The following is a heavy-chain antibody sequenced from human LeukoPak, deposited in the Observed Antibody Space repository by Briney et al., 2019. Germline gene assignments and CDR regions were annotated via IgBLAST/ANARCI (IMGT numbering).Heavy chain of an antibody. CDR3: AKSYCGSTSCSAYYYYYYMDV. Sequence: GGSLRLSCAASGFTFSSYAMSWVRQAPGKGLEWVSAISGSGGSTYYADSVKGRFTISRDNSKNTLYLQMNSLRAEDTAVYYCAKSYCGSTSCSAYYYYYYMDVWGKGTTVTVSS. V-gene: IGHV3-23*01. CDR2: ISGSGGST. D-gene: IGHD2-2*01. CDR1: GFTFSSYA. J-gene: IGHJ6*03.